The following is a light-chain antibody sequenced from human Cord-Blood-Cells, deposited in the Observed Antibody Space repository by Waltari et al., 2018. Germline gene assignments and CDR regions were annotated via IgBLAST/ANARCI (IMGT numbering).Light chain of an antibody. J-gene: IGLJ2*01. V-gene: IGLV2-23*01. CDR2: EGS. CDR3: CSYAGSSTCVV. Sequence: QSALTQPASVSGSPGQSITISCTGTSSDVVGYNPVSWYQQHPGKAPKLMIYEGSKRPSGVSNRFSGSKSGNTASLTISGLQAEDEADYYCCSYAGSSTCVVFGGGTKLTVL. CDR1: SSDVVGYNP.